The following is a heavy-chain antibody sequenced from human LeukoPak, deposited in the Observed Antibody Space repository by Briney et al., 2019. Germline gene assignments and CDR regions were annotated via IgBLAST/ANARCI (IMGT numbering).Heavy chain of an antibody. CDR2: INQDGSEI. J-gene: IGHJ4*02. Sequence: PGGSLRLSCAASGFTFSSHWVAWLRQAPGKGLEYVAYINQDGSEIYYVDSVKGRFTVSRDNAKNSLYLQMNSLRAEDTAVYFCARWRTTNWSEFDYWGQGTLVTVSS. CDR1: GFTFSSHW. V-gene: IGHV3-7*05. CDR3: ARWRTTNWSEFDY. D-gene: IGHD1-1*01.